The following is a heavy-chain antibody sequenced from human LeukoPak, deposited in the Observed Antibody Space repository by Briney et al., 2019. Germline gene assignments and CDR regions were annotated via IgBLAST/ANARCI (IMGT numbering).Heavy chain of an antibody. V-gene: IGHV1-2*02. D-gene: IGHD2-2*01. J-gene: IGHJ4*02. CDR1: GYTFTGYY. CDR3: AREVRDCSSTSCYEDIDY. CDR2: INPNSGGT. Sequence: GASVKVSCKASGYTFTGYYMHWVRQAPGQGLEWMGWINPNSGGTNYAQKFQGRVTMTRDTSISTAYMELSRLRSDDTAVYYCAREVRDCSSTSCYEDIDYWGQGTLVTVSS.